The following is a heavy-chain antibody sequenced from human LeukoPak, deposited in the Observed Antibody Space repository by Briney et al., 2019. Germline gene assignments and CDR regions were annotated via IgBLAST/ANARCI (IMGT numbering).Heavy chain of an antibody. D-gene: IGHD3-3*01. V-gene: IGHV4-38-2*01. Sequence: PSETLSLTCAVSGYSLSSGYYWGWIRQPPGKGLEGIGSIYHSGSTYYNPSLKSRVTISVDTSKNQFSLKLSSVTAADTAVYYCARRVFGVVTYFDYWGQGTLVTVSS. CDR3: ARRVFGVVTYFDY. CDR2: IYHSGST. J-gene: IGHJ4*02. CDR1: GYSLSSGYY.